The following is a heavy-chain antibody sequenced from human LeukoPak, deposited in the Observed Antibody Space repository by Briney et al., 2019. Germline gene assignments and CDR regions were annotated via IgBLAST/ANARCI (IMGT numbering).Heavy chain of an antibody. D-gene: IGHD2-21*01. CDR1: GFTFDDHA. V-gene: IGHV3-9*01. CDR2: ISWNSGII. J-gene: IGHJ3*02. Sequence: LRLSCAVSGFTFDDHAMHWVRQAPGKGLEWVVGISWNSGIIDYADSVKGRFTISRDNAKSSLYLQMNSLRPEDTAFYYCTKDRLFLHDALDIWGQGTMVTVSS. CDR3: TKDRLFLHDALDI.